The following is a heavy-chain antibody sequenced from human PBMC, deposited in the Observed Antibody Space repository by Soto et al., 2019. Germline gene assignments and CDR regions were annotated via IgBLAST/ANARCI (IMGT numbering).Heavy chain of an antibody. CDR2: IIPIFGTA. CDR1: GGTFSSYA. J-gene: IGHJ6*02. CDR3: ARDKGRGPSGVYGMDV. D-gene: IGHD3-16*01. V-gene: IGHV1-69*13. Sequence: ASVKVSCKASGGTFSSYAISWVRQAPGQGLEWMGGIIPIFGTANYAQKFQGRVTITADESTGTAYMELSSLRSEDTAVYYCARDKGRGPSGVYGMDVWGQGTTVTVSS.